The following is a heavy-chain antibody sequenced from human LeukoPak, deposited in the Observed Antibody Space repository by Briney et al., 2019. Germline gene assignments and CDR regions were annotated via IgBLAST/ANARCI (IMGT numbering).Heavy chain of an antibody. CDR1: GGSISSSSYY. D-gene: IGHD2-15*01. Sequence: SETLSLTCTVSGGSISSSSYYWGWIRQPPGKGLEWIGSIYYSGSTYYNPSLKSRVTISVDTSKNQFSLKLSSVTAADTAVYYCARRALGTSSYLGYCSGGNCRPDDYWGQGTLVTVSS. CDR2: IYYSGST. CDR3: ARRALGTSSYLGYCSGGNCRPDDY. V-gene: IGHV4-39*01. J-gene: IGHJ4*02.